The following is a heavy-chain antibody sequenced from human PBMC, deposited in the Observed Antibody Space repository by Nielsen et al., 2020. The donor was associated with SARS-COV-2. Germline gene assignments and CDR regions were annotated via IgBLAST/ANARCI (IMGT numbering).Heavy chain of an antibody. J-gene: IGHJ4*02. Sequence: GGSLRLSCAASGFTFSSYWVSWVRQAPGKGLEWVANIKQDGSEKYYVDSVKGRFTISRDNAKNSLYLQMNSLRAEDTAVYYCARDLRRATFDYWGQGTLVTVSS. CDR3: ARDLRRATFDY. CDR2: IKQDGSEK. CDR1: GFTFSSYW. V-gene: IGHV3-7*05. D-gene: IGHD2-15*01.